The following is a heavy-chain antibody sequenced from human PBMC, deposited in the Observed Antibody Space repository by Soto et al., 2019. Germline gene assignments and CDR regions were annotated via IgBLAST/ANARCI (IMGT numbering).Heavy chain of an antibody. CDR3: ARWENLGTKSGFDV. V-gene: IGHV4-31*03. J-gene: IGHJ3*01. CDR2: MYYSASP. D-gene: IGHD2-8*01. CDR1: GGSISSGGYY. Sequence: LSLTCTVSGGSISSGGYYWSWIRQLPGKGLEWIGYMYYSASPYYNPSLKSRVTISVDTSKNQFSLRLGSVTAADTAVYYCARWENLGTKSGFDVWGQGTMVTVSS.